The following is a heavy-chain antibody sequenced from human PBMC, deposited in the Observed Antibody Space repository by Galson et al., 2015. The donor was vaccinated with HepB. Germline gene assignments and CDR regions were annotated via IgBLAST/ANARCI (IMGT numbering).Heavy chain of an antibody. J-gene: IGHJ3*02. D-gene: IGHD6-13*01. CDR2: IWFDGSNK. CDR3: ARGQQSPNGAFDI. V-gene: IGHV3-33*01. CDR1: DFTFRNYA. Sequence: SLRLSCAASDFTFRNYAMHWVRQAPGKGLEWVAIIWFDGSNKFYADTVKGRFTISRDNSKNTLYLQLNSLRAEGTAVYYCARGQQSPNGAFDIWGPGTLVTVSS.